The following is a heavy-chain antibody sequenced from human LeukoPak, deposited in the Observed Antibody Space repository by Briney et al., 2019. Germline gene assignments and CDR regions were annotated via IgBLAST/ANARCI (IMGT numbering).Heavy chain of an antibody. J-gene: IGHJ3*02. Sequence: SETLSLTCTVSGGSISSYYWSWIRQPAGKGLEWIGRIYTSGSTNYNPSLKSRVTMSVDTSKNQFSLKLSSVTAADTAVYYCAAIYGSGRDDAFGIWGQGTMVTVSS. D-gene: IGHD3-10*01. CDR1: GGSISSYY. CDR2: IYTSGST. CDR3: AAIYGSGRDDAFGI. V-gene: IGHV4-4*07.